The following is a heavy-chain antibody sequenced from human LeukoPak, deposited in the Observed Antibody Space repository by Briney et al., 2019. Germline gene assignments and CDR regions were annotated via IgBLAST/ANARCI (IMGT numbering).Heavy chain of an antibody. D-gene: IGHD2-8*02. CDR3: ARHGGSYCTVDY. CDR2: IYYSGST. Sequence: SETLSLTCTVSGGSISGSTYYWGWIRQTPGKGLEWIGSIYYSGSTYYNPSLKSRVTISVDTSKNQFSLKLSSVTAADTAVYYCARHGGSYCTVDYWGQGTLVTVSS. J-gene: IGHJ4*02. CDR1: GGSISGSTYY. V-gene: IGHV4-39*01.